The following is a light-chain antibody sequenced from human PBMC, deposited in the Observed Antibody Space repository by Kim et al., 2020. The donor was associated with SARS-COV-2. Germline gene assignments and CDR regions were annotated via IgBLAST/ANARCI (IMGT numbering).Light chain of an antibody. J-gene: IGLJ2*01. CDR1: NSGTKS. CDR3: QVWDSSDDHHVV. Sequence: PGKTARITCGGNNSGTKSVHWYQQRPGQAPVLVISYDRDRPSGIPERISGSNSGNTATLTISRVEAGDEADYYCQVWDSSDDHHVVFGGGTQLTVL. V-gene: IGLV3-21*04. CDR2: YDR.